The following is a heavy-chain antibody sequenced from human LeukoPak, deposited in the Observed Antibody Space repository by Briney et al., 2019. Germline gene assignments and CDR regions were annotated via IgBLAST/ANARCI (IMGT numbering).Heavy chain of an antibody. D-gene: IGHD6-19*01. Sequence: PGGSLRPSCAASGFTFSTYAMSWVRQAPGKGLEWVSTFTGGEGITHYADSVKGRFTISRDNSKNTLYLQMNSLRVEDTAVYYCAKDMGRGWCYFDYWGQGTLVTVSS. CDR3: AKDMGRGWCYFDY. V-gene: IGHV3-23*01. J-gene: IGHJ4*02. CDR2: FTGGEGIT. CDR1: GFTFSTYA.